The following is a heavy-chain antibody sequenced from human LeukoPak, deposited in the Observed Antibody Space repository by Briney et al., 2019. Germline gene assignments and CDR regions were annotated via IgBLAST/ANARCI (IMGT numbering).Heavy chain of an antibody. J-gene: IGHJ3*02. CDR2: IIAYNGNT. V-gene: IGHV1-18*01. CDR3: ARRGYGDGGLLGFYYGIPRTGAFDI. Sequence: ASVKVSFKASGYTFTSFGISWVRQAPGQGLEGMGCIIAYNGNTNYEPNLQGRGTIITATSTSTAYMELRRLRSDDTAVYSCARRGYGDGGLLGFYYGIPRTGAFDIWGQGTMVTVSS. D-gene: IGHD3-10*01. CDR1: GYTFTSFG.